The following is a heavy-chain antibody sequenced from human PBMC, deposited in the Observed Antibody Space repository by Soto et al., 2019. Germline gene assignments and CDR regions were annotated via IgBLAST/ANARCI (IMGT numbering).Heavy chain of an antibody. CDR1: GFTFSDHY. J-gene: IGHJ3*02. CDR2: TRNKANSYTT. CDR3: ARASHYYDSSGYYAFDM. V-gene: IGHV3-72*01. Sequence: GGSLRLSCAASGFTFSDHYMDWVRQAPGKGLEWVGRTRNKANSYTTEYAASVKGRFTISRDDSKNSLYLQMNSLKTEDTAVYYCARASHYYDSSGYYAFDMWGHGTMVTVSS. D-gene: IGHD3-22*01.